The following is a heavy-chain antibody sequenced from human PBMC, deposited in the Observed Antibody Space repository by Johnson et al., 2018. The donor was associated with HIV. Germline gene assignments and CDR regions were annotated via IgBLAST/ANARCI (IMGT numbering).Heavy chain of an antibody. CDR2: IKQDGSEK. J-gene: IGHJ3*02. CDR3: ARDHLRRSHAVDS. Sequence: MQLVESGGGLVQPGGSLRLSCAASGFTFRSYWMSWVRQAPGKGLEWVANIKQDGSEKYYVDSVKGRFTISRDNAKNSLYLQMNSLRAEDTAVYYCARDHLRRSHAVDSGGQGTMVTVSS. CDR1: GFTFRSYW. V-gene: IGHV3-7*03. D-gene: IGHD2-15*01.